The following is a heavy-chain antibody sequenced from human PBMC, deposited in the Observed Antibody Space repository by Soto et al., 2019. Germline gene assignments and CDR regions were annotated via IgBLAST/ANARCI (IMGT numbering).Heavy chain of an antibody. V-gene: IGHV1-8*01. CDR3: ARLAGGSVDF. D-gene: IGHD6-19*01. CDR2: MNPNRGNT. CDR1: GYTLTSYD. Sequence: ASVRVSYKASGYTLTSYDINWVRQATGQGLEWMGWMNPNRGNTGYAQKFQGRVTMTRNTSISTAYMELSSLRSEDTAVYYCARLAGGSVDFWGQGTLVTVSS. J-gene: IGHJ4*02.